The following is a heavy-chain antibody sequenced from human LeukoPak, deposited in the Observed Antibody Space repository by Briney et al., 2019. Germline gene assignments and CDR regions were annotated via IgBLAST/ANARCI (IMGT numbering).Heavy chain of an antibody. J-gene: IGHJ6*03. CDR3: AKDLGYSFHMDV. Sequence: GGSLRLSCAAPGFTFEDYTMHWVRQAPGKGLEWVSLISWDGGSTYYADSVKGRFTISRDNSKNSLYLQMNSLRTEDTALYYCAKDLGYSFHMDVWGKGTTVTVSS. V-gene: IGHV3-43*01. CDR1: GFTFEDYT. CDR2: ISWDGGST. D-gene: IGHD5-18*01.